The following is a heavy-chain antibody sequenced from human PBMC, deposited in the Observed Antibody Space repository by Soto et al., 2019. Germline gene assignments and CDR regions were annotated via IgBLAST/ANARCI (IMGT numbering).Heavy chain of an antibody. CDR2: INPNSGGT. V-gene: IGHV1-2*04. D-gene: IGHD1-26*01. J-gene: IGHJ3*02. Sequence: APVKVSCKASGGTFSSYAISWVRQAHGQGLEWMGWINPNSGGTNYAQKFQGWVTMTRDTSISTAYMELSRLRSDDTAVYYCARELVGATTSPAFDIWGQGTMVTVSS. CDR1: GGTFSSYA. CDR3: ARELVGATTSPAFDI.